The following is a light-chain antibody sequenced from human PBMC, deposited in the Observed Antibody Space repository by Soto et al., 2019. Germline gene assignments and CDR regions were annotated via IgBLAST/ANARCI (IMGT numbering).Light chain of an antibody. V-gene: IGLV1-40*01. CDR2: GDT. CDR3: QSYDRGLSASV. J-gene: IGLJ3*02. Sequence: QSVLTQPPSVSEAPGQRVTISCTGSSSNIGAGKYVHWYQQLPGRAPKLLIYGDTNRPSGVPDRFSASKSGTSASLAITGLQAEDEADYHCQSYDRGLSASVFGGGTKVTVL. CDR1: SSNIGAGKY.